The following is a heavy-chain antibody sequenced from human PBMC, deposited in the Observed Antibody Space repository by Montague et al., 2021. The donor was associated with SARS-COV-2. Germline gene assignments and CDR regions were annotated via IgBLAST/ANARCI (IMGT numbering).Heavy chain of an antibody. J-gene: IGHJ5*02. V-gene: IGHV4-39*01. CDR3: ARQGDQLLLEYWFDP. D-gene: IGHD2-2*01. CDR2: IYYSGSI. CDR1: GGSISSSSYY. Sequence: SETLSLTCTVSGGSISSSSYYWGWIRQPPGKGLEWIGSIYYSGSIYYNPSLKSRVTISVDTSKNQFSLKLSSVTAADTAVYYCARQGDQLLLEYWFDPWGQGTLVTVPS.